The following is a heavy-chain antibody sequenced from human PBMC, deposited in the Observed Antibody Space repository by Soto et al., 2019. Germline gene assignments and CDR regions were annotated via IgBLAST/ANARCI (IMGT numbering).Heavy chain of an antibody. J-gene: IGHJ4*02. CDR3: ARDNTLSGYVIFH. D-gene: IGHD3-9*01. V-gene: IGHV3-33*01. CDR2: IWYDGSNE. Sequence: PGGSLRLSCAASGFTFSSYGMHWVRQAPGKGLEWVAVIWYDGSNEYYADSVKGRFTISRDNPKNTLYLQMSSLRAEDTAVYYRARDNTLSGYVIFHWGQGTLVTVYS. CDR1: GFTFSSYG.